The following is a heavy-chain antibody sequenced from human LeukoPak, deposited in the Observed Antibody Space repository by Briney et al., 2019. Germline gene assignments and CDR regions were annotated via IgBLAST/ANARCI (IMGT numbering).Heavy chain of an antibody. CDR2: IYSGGST. Sequence: GGSLRLSCAASGSTVSSNYMSWVRQAPGKGLEWVSVIYSGGSTYYADSVKGRFTISRDNSKNTLYLQMNSLRAEDTAVYYCAREFGAYSSGWSEYWGQGTLVTVSS. CDR1: GSTVSSNY. D-gene: IGHD6-19*01. CDR3: AREFGAYSSGWSEY. J-gene: IGHJ4*02. V-gene: IGHV3-53*01.